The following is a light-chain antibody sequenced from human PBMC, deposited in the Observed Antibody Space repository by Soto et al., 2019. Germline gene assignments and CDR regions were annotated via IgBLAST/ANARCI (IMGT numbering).Light chain of an antibody. CDR1: LSINTY. Sequence: DIQMTQSPLSLSASVGDRVAITCRSSLSINTYLNWIQQKPGKAPKVLIYGASSLQNGVPSRFSGSGYGTIFTLTISRLQPDDSATYYCQQTFTTPHTFGRGTHLEIK. V-gene: IGKV1-39*01. J-gene: IGKJ2*01. CDR3: QQTFTTPHT. CDR2: GAS.